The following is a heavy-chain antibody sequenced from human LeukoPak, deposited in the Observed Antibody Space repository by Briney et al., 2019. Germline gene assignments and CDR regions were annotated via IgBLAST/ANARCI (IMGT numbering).Heavy chain of an antibody. Sequence: GGSLRLSCAASGFTFSNFAMSWVRQASGKGLEWVSAIVKSRDSTHYADSVKGRFTISRDNSKNTLYLQMNNVRVEDTAVYYCAKDRYSRYLRGDVPVAGTFYWGQGTLVSVSS. CDR3: AKDRYSRYLRGDVPVAGTFY. D-gene: IGHD5-12*01. J-gene: IGHJ4*02. V-gene: IGHV3-23*01. CDR1: GFTFSNFA. CDR2: IVKSRDST.